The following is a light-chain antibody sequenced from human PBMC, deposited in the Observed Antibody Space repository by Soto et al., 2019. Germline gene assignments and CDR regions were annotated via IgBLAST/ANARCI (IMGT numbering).Light chain of an antibody. CDR1: QSVDSY. V-gene: IGKV3-11*01. CDR3: QQRDSWPIT. CDR2: GAS. J-gene: IGKJ5*01. Sequence: IVLTQSPAALSLSPGERATLSCRASQSVDSYLVWYQQKPGQAPRLLIFGASNRATGIPARFSGSGSGTDFTLTINSLEPEDFAVYYCQQRDSWPITFGQGTRLEIK.